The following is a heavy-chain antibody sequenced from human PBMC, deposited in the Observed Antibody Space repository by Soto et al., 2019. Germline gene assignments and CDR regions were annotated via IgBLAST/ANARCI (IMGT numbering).Heavy chain of an antibody. V-gene: IGHV3-21*01. CDR2: IRRRSIDM. CDR3: VRESYPAKAFDI. D-gene: IGHD2-2*01. CDR1: GFTFSNYN. J-gene: IGHJ3*02. Sequence: EVQLVESGGGLVKPGESLRLSCAASGFTFSNYNINWVRQAPGKGLEWVSSIRRRSIDMYYADSVKGRFTISRDDAKNSLSLQMTGLRAEDTAVYFCVRESYPAKAFDIWGQGTMVTVSS.